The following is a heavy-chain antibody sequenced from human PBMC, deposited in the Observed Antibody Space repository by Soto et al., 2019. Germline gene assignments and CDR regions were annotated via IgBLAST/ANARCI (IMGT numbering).Heavy chain of an antibody. V-gene: IGHV1-3*01. J-gene: IGHJ4*02. D-gene: IGHD2-21*02. CDR1: GYTFTSYA. CDR3: ARSIVVVTAADY. CDR2: INAGNGNT. Sequence: QVQRVQSGAEVKKPGASVKVSCKASGYTFTSYAMHWVRQAPGQRLEWMGWINAGNGNTKYSQKFQGRVTITRDTSASTAYMDLSSLRSEYTAVYYCARSIVVVTAADYWGQGTLVTVSS.